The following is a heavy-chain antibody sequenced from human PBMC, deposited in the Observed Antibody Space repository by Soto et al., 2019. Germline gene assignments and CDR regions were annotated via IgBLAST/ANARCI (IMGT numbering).Heavy chain of an antibody. CDR1: GGSISSSSYY. V-gene: IGHV4-39*01. CDR2: IYYSGST. CDR3: ARSALIVVVPAANAPDAFDI. J-gene: IGHJ3*02. D-gene: IGHD2-2*01. Sequence: SETLSLTCTVSGGSISSSSYYWGWIRQPPGKGLEWIGSIYYSGSTYYNPSLKSRVPISVDTSKNQFSLKLSSVTAADTAVYYCARSALIVVVPAANAPDAFDIWGQGTMVTVSS.